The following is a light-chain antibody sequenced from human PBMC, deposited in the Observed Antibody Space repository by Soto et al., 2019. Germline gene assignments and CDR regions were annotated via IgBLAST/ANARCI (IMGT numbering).Light chain of an antibody. CDR2: DAS. Sequence: EIVLTQSPATLSLSPGERATLSCRASQSVSSYFAWYQQKPGQAPRLLIYDASNRATGIPARFSGSGSGTDFTLTISSLEPEDFAVYYCQQRSDWPLTFGQG. J-gene: IGKJ1*01. V-gene: IGKV3-11*01. CDR3: QQRSDWPLT. CDR1: QSVSSY.